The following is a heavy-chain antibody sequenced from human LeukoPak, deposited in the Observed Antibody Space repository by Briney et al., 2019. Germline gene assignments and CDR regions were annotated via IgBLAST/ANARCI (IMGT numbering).Heavy chain of an antibody. CDR1: GYTFTGYY. Sequence: ASVKVSCKASGYTFTGYYMHWVRQAPGEGLEWMGWINPNSGGTKYAQKFQGRVTMTRDTSINTAYMELSSLRSEDTAVYYCARAGYRNRANDYWGQGTLVTVSS. D-gene: IGHD4/OR15-4a*01. J-gene: IGHJ4*02. CDR3: ARAGYRNRANDY. V-gene: IGHV1-2*02. CDR2: INPNSGGT.